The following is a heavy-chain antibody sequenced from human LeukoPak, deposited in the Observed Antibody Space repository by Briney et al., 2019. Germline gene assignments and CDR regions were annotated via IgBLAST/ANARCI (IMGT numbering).Heavy chain of an antibody. V-gene: IGHV4-39*07. J-gene: IGHJ4*02. D-gene: IGHD3-10*01. Sequence: PSQTLSLTCTVSGGSISSNSHYWGWIRQPPGKGLEWVGSIFYSGSTYYNPSLKSRVTISIDTSKNQFSLKLSSVTAADTAVYYCARGLAPPMVREITNFDYWGQGTLVTVSS. CDR2: IFYSGST. CDR3: ARGLAPPMVREITNFDY. CDR1: GGSISSNSHY.